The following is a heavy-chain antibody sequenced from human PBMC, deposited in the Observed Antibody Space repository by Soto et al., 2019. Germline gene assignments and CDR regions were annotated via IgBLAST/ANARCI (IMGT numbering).Heavy chain of an antibody. V-gene: IGHV4-39*01. J-gene: IGHJ5*02. CDR1: GGSISSSSYY. CDR3: VRIRYQLPSSVLWLDP. CDR2: IYYSGST. D-gene: IGHD3-16*01. Sequence: PSETLSLTCTVSGGSISSSSYYWGWIRQPPGKGLEWIGSIYYSGSTYYNPSLKSRVTISVDTSKKQFSLRLISVTAADTAMYFCVRIRYQLPSSVLWLDPCGQGTTVTV.